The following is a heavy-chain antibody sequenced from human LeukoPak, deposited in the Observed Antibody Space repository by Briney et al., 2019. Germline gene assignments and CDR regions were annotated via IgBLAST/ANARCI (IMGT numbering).Heavy chain of an antibody. Sequence: GGSLTLSCVASGFNFNNYDLHWVRQAPGRGLEWVAFIKFHGHETFYADSVEGRFTFSRDNSRNTVYLQMNSLRSEDTAVYYCAREAPICRNADCRTGFDYWGQGTLVAVSS. D-gene: IGHD1-1*01. J-gene: IGHJ4*02. CDR2: IKFHGHET. CDR1: GFNFNNYD. CDR3: AREAPICRNADCRTGFDY. V-gene: IGHV3-30*02.